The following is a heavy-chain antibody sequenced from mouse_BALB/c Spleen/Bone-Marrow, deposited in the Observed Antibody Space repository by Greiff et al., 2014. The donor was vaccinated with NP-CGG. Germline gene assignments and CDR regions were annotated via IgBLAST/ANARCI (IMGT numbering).Heavy chain of an antibody. D-gene: IGHD1-2*01. CDR1: GFSLTSYG. V-gene: IGHV2-9*02. J-gene: IGHJ4*01. CDR3: ARITTATGAMDY. CDR2: IWADGST. Sequence: VHLVESGPGLVAPSQILSISCTVSGFSLTSYGVHWVRQPPGKGLEWLGVIWADGSTNYNSALMSRLSISKDNSKSQVFLKMNSLQTDDTAMYYCARITTATGAMDYWGQGTSVTVSS.